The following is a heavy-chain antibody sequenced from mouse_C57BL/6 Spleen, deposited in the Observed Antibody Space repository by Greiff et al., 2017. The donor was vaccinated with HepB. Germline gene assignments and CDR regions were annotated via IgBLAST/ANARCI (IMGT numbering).Heavy chain of an antibody. Sequence: QVQLQQSGAELVKPGASVKLSCKASGYTFTEYTIHWVKQRSGQGLEWIGWFYPGSGSIKYNEKFKDKATLTADKSSSTVYMELSRLTSEDSAVYFCARHEDYGSGWEYYFDYWGQGTTLTVSS. D-gene: IGHD1-1*01. V-gene: IGHV1-62-2*01. CDR1: GYTFTEYT. CDR2: FYPGSGSI. J-gene: IGHJ2*01. CDR3: ARHEDYGSGWEYYFDY.